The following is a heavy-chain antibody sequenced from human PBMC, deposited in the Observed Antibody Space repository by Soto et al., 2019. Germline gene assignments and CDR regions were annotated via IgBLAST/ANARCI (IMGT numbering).Heavy chain of an antibody. V-gene: IGHV2-70*11. Sequence: SGSTLVNPTQTLTLTCTFSGFSLSTSGMYVSWIRQPPGKALEWLARIDWDDDKYYSTSLKTRLTISKDTSKNQVVLTMTNMDPVDTATYYCARKLLVPGYYGMDVWGQGTTVTVSS. D-gene: IGHD6-6*01. CDR2: IDWDDDK. CDR1: GFSLSTSGMY. J-gene: IGHJ6*02. CDR3: ARKLLVPGYYGMDV.